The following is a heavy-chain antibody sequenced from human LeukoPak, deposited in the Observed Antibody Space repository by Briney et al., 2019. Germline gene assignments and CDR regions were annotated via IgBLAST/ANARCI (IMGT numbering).Heavy chain of an antibody. J-gene: IGHJ4*02. CDR2: ISSSSSYI. CDR1: GFTFSSYS. Sequence: GGSLRLSCAASGFTFSSYSMNWVRQAPGKGLEWVSSISSSSSYIYYADSVKGRFTISRDNAKNSLYLQTNSLRAEDTAVYYCARALSQLEDYWGQGTLVTVSS. D-gene: IGHD6-13*01. V-gene: IGHV3-21*01. CDR3: ARALSQLEDY.